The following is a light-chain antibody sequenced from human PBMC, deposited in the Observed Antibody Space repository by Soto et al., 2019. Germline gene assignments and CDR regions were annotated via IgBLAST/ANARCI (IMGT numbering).Light chain of an antibody. CDR3: QQRSNWPCPPT. Sequence: EIVLTQSPATLSLSPGERATLSCRASQSVSSYLAWYQQKPGQAPRLLIYDASNRATGIPARFSGSGSGTDFTLTISSLEPEDFAVYYCQQRSNWPCPPTFGGGTKVDIK. CDR2: DAS. J-gene: IGKJ4*01. CDR1: QSVSSY. V-gene: IGKV3-11*01.